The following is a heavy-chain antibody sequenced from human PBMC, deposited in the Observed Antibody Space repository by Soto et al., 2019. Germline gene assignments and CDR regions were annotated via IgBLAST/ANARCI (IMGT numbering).Heavy chain of an antibody. CDR1: GGTFSSYT. Sequence: ASVKVSCKASGGTFSSYTISWVRQAPGQGLEWMGRIIPILGIANYAQKFQGRVTITADKSTSTAYMELSSLRSEDTAVYYFARDPDYYDSSGSFDYWGQGTLVTVSS. CDR3: ARDPDYYDSSGSFDY. J-gene: IGHJ4*02. CDR2: IIPILGIA. V-gene: IGHV1-69*04. D-gene: IGHD3-22*01.